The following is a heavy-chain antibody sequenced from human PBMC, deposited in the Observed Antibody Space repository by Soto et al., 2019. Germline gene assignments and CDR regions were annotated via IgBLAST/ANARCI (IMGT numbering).Heavy chain of an antibody. D-gene: IGHD3-16*01. Sequence: GGSLRLSCAASGFTFSTYAINWVRRAPGKGLEWVSSITGNSDNTFYADSVRGRFTISRDNSKNTLYLQMNHLRAEDTAVYFCAKEVTSYGYSGLDDWGQGTLVTVSS. J-gene: IGHJ4*02. CDR1: GFTFSTYA. CDR2: ITGNSDNT. CDR3: AKEVTSYGYSGLDD. V-gene: IGHV3-23*01.